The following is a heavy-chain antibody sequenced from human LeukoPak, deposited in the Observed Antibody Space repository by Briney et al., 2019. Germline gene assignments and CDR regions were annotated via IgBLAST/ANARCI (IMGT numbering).Heavy chain of an antibody. V-gene: IGHV1-2*02. CDR3: ATDSSGWFE. CDR2: INPNSGGT. D-gene: IGHD6-19*01. J-gene: IGHJ4*02. Sequence: ASGKVSCKASGYTFTDYYMHWVRQAPGQGLEWLGWINPNSGGTNYAQMLQGRVTMTRDTSISTAYMELSRLRSDDTAIYYCATDSSGWFEWGQGTLVTVSS. CDR1: GYTFTDYY.